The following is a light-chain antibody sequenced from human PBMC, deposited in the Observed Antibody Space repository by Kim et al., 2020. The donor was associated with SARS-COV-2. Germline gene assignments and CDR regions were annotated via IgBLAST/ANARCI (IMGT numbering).Light chain of an antibody. Sequence: QSALTQPASVSGSPGQSITISCTGTSSDVGGYNYVSWYQQHPGKAPKFMIYDVSKRPSGVSNRFSGSKSGNTASLTISGLQAEDEADYYCSSYRSSSIVVFGGGTQLTVL. CDR2: DVS. CDR3: SSYRSSSIVV. CDR1: SSDVGGYNY. V-gene: IGLV2-14*03. J-gene: IGLJ2*01.